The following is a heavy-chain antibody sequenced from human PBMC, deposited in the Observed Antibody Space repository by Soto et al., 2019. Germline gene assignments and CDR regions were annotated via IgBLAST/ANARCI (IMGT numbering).Heavy chain of an antibody. D-gene: IGHD6-19*01. CDR2: INHSGST. CDR1: GGSFSGYY. Sequence: SETLSLTCAVYGGSFSGYYWSWIRQPPGKGLEWIGEINHSGSTNYNPSLKSRVTVSGDTSKKQFSLKVSSVTAADTAVYYCARGVEMAATFYHYYGMDVWGQGTTVTVSS. J-gene: IGHJ6*02. CDR3: ARGVEMAATFYHYYGMDV. V-gene: IGHV4-34*01.